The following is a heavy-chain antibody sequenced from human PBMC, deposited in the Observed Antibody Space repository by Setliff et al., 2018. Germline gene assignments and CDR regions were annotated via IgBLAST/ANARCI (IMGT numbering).Heavy chain of an antibody. D-gene: IGHD2-8*02. V-gene: IGHV1-46*01. CDR3: SRLVRYCTARTCQTASGAEI. Sequence: ASVKVSCKTSGYSFTSHYMHWVRQAPGQGLEWMGIINPGGLSSSSTQKFEGRVTMTRDTSTSTVYMELNSLTSDDTAVYYCSRLVRYCTARTCQTASGAEIWGQGTLVTVSS. CDR2: INPGGLSS. J-gene: IGHJ4*02. CDR1: GYSFTSHY.